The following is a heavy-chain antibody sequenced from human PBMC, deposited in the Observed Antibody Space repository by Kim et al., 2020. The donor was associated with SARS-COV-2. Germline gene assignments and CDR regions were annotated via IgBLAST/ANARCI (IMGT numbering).Heavy chain of an antibody. CDR1: GYSFTSYW. V-gene: IGHV5-10-1*01. Sequence: GESLKISCKGSGYSFTSYWISWVRQMPGKGLEWMGRIDPSDSYTNYSPSFQGHVTISADKSISTAYLQWSSLKASDTAMYYCARLSYSSGWYGYYYYGMDVWGQGTTVTVSS. CDR2: IDPSDSYT. D-gene: IGHD6-19*01. CDR3: ARLSYSSGWYGYYYYGMDV. J-gene: IGHJ6*02.